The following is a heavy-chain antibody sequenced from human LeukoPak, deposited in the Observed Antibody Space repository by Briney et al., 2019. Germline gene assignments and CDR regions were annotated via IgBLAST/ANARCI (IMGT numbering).Heavy chain of an antibody. CDR3: ARESLFRAVAGRPAPFDS. CDR1: GGSISSYY. CDR2: IYYSGST. V-gene: IGHV4-59*01. Sequence: SETLSLTCTVSGGSISSYYWSWIRQPPGKGLEWIGYIYYSGSTNYNPSLKSRVTISVDTTKNLFSLRLRSVTAADTAVYYCARESLFRAVAGRPAPFDSWGQGTLVTVSS. J-gene: IGHJ4*02. D-gene: IGHD6-19*01.